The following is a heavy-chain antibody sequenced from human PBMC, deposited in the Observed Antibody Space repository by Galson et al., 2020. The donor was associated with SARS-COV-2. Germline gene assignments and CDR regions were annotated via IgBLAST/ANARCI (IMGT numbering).Heavy chain of an antibody. CDR1: GYSISSGYY. D-gene: IGHD3-3*01. Sequence: SETLSLTCTVSGYSISSGYYWGWIRQPPGKGLEWIRSIYHSGSTYYNPSLKSRVTISVDTSKNQFSLKLSSVTAADTAVYYCARVLGIRFLEWQYYMDVWGKGTTVTVSS. J-gene: IGHJ6*03. CDR3: ARVLGIRFLEWQYYMDV. CDR2: IYHSGST. V-gene: IGHV4-38-2*02.